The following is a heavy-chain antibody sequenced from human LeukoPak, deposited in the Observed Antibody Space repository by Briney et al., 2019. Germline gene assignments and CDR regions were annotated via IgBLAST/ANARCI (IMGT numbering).Heavy chain of an antibody. V-gene: IGHV3-9*01. J-gene: IGHJ6*03. CDR3: ARVSEVCSSTSCSADYYYYMDV. D-gene: IGHD2-2*01. CDR1: GFTFKDYA. Sequence: GRSLRLSCAASGFTFKDYAMHWARQPPGKGLEWVSGISWNSGSIAYADSVKGRFTISRDNAKNSLYLQMNSLRAEDTAVYYCARVSEVCSSTSCSADYYYYMDVWGKGTTVTVSS. CDR2: ISWNSGSI.